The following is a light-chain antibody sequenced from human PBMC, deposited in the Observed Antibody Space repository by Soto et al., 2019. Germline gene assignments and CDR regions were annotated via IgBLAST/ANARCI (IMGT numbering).Light chain of an antibody. V-gene: IGLV2-14*03. J-gene: IGLJ1*01. CDR3: ISYTDRQSYL. Sequence: QSALTQPASESGSPGQSITISCSGTSSDIGSYDHVAWYQQFPGKSPKLIVSAVSDRPSGVSDRCSGSKSGISASLTISGLQTEYEADYYCISYTDRQSYLFGTGTKVTVL. CDR2: AVS. CDR1: SSDIGSYDH.